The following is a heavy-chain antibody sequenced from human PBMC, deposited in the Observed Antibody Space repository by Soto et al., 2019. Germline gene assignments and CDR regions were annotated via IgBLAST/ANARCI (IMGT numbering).Heavy chain of an antibody. Sequence: ASVKVSCKASGYTFTGYYMHWVRQAPGQGLEWMGWINPNSGGTNYAQKFQGRVTMTRDTSISTAYMELSRLRSDDTAVYYCARDNTNYYDSSGYIDYWGQGTQVTVSS. CDR1: GYTFTGYY. D-gene: IGHD3-22*01. V-gene: IGHV1-2*02. CDR2: INPNSGGT. J-gene: IGHJ4*02. CDR3: ARDNTNYYDSSGYIDY.